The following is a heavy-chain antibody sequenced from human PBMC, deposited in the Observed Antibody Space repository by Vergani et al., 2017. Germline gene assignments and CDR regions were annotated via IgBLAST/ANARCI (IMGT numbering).Heavy chain of an antibody. CDR3: ARSTSGWDY. V-gene: IGHV3-48*01. CDR2: ISSSSSTI. J-gene: IGHJ4*02. CDR1: GFTFSIYN. Sequence: EVQLVESGGGLVQPGGSLRLSCAASGFTFSIYNINWVRQAPGKGLEWVSYISSSSSTIYYADSVKGRFTISRDNAKNSLYLQMNGLRAEDTAVYYCARSTSGWDYWGQGTLVTVSS. D-gene: IGHD6-19*01.